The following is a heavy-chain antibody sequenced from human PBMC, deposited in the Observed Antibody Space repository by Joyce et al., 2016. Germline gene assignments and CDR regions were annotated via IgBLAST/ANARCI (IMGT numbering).Heavy chain of an antibody. J-gene: IGHJ3*02. CDR3: AKADYGDKIDAFDI. D-gene: IGHD4-17*01. CDR2: ISSSSSTI. Sequence: EVQLVESGGGLVQPGGSLRLSCAASGFTFSSYSMNWVGQATGKGLEWVSYISSSSSTIYYADSVKGRFTISRDNAKNSLYLQMNSLRAEDTAVYYCAKADYGDKIDAFDIWGQGTMVTVSS. CDR1: GFTFSSYS. V-gene: IGHV3-48*01.